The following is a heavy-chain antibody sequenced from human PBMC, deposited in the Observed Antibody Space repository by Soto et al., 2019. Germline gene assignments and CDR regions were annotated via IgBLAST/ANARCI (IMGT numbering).Heavy chain of an antibody. D-gene: IGHD6-19*01. V-gene: IGHV3-23*01. CDR2: ISGSGGST. J-gene: IGHJ5*02. Sequence: EVQLLESGGGLVQPGGSLRLSCAASGFTFSSYAMSWVRQAPGKGLEWVSAISGSGGSTYYADSVKGRFTISRDNSKNTLYLHMNSLRAEDTAVYYCAKDRIGEGSGWYGSWGQGTLVTVSS. CDR3: AKDRIGEGSGWYGS. CDR1: GFTFSSYA.